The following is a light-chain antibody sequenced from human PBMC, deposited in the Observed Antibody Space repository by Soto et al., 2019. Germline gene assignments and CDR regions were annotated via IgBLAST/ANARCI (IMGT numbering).Light chain of an antibody. J-gene: IGLJ1*01. CDR3: SSYTSSYTYV. CDR2: EVS. CDR1: SDVGGYNY. Sequence: QSVLTQPASVSGSPGQSITISCTGTSDVGGYNYVSWYQQHPGKAPKLIIYEVSNRPSGVSNRFSGSKSGNTASLTISGLQAEDEADYYCSSYTSSYTYVFGTGTSSPS. V-gene: IGLV2-14*01.